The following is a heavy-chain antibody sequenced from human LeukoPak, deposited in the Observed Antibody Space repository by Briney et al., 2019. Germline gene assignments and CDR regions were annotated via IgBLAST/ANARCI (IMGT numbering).Heavy chain of an antibody. CDR2: ISSSSSYI. D-gene: IGHD4-23*01. J-gene: IGHJ4*02. CDR3: ARGLTVYGGNSGSVYYSDY. V-gene: IGHV3-21*01. Sequence: GGSLRLSCAASGFTFSSYSMNWVRQAPGKGLEWVSSISSSSSYIYYADSVKGRFTVSRDHAKNSLYLQMNSLRAEDTAVYFCARGLTVYGGNSGSVYYSDYWGQGTLVTVSS. CDR1: GFTFSSYS.